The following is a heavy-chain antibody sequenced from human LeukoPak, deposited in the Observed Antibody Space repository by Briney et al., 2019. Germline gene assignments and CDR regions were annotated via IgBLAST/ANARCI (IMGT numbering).Heavy chain of an antibody. D-gene: IGHD6-13*01. V-gene: IGHV1-8*03. CDR1: GYTFTGYY. J-gene: IGHJ5*02. Sequence: ASVKVSCKASGYTFTGYYMHWVRQAPGQGLEWMGWMNPNSGNTGYAQKFQGRVTITRNTSISTAYMELSSLRSEDTAVYYCARGGRIAAAAWGQGTLVTVSS. CDR3: ARGGRIAAAA. CDR2: MNPNSGNT.